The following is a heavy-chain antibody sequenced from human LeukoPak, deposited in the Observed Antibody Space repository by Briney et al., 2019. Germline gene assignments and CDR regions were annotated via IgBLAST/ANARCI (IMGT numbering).Heavy chain of an antibody. CDR1: GGTFSSYA. Sequence: SVKVSCKASGGTFSSYAISWVRQAPGQGLEWMGGIIPIFGTANYAQKFQGRVTITADESTSTAYMELSSLGSEDTAVYYCARDQGYSYGHNPIFDYWGQGTLVTVSS. J-gene: IGHJ4*02. V-gene: IGHV1-69*13. CDR3: ARDQGYSYGHNPIFDY. D-gene: IGHD5-18*01. CDR2: IIPIFGTA.